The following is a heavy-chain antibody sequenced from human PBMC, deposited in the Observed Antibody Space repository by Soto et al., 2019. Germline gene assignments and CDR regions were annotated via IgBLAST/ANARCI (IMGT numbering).Heavy chain of an antibody. J-gene: IGHJ5*01. CDR3: ALSGGAGSGGWLDP. V-gene: IGHV3-72*01. CDR1: GFTFSDHY. D-gene: IGHD3-10*01. CDR2: SRNKVNSYTT. Sequence: PGGSLRLSCAASGFTFSDHYMDWVRQAPGKGLEWVGRSRNKVNSYTTEYAASVKGRFTVSRDDSKNSLYLQMNSLKTEDTAVYYCALSGGAGSGGWLDPWGQGILVTVSS.